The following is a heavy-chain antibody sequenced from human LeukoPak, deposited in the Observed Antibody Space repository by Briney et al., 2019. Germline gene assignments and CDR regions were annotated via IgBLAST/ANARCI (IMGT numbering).Heavy chain of an antibody. CDR1: GFTFSSYA. J-gene: IGHJ4*02. Sequence: GGSLRLSCAASGFTFSSYAMHWVRQAPGKGLEYVSAISSNGGSTYYANSVKGIFTISRDNSKNTLYLQMGSLRAEDMAVYYCARGPGDGDSSSWAKFDYWGQGTLVTVSS. D-gene: IGHD6-13*01. CDR3: ARGPGDGDSSSWAKFDY. V-gene: IGHV3-64*01. CDR2: ISSNGGST.